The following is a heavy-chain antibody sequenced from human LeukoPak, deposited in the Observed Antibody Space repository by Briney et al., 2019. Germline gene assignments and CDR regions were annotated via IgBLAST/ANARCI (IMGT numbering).Heavy chain of an antibody. CDR3: ARGRVLAN. Sequence: PGGSLSFFCEAAGFTFPDYAMSWVRQAPGKGLEWVSVIYSGGSTYYGDSVKGRFTISRDNSKNTLYLQMNSLRAEDTAVYYCARGRVLANWGQGTLVTVSS. CDR2: IYSGGST. V-gene: IGHV3-53*01. CDR1: GFTFPDYA. J-gene: IGHJ4*02.